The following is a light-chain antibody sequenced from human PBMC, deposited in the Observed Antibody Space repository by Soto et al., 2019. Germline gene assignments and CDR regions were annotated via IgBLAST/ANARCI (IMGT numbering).Light chain of an antibody. J-gene: IGLJ3*02. CDR3: QSYDTSRSGWV. Sequence: QSVLTQPPSVSGAPGQRVTISCTGSSSNIGAGYDVHWYQQLPGTAPRVLIYGNTNRPSGVPDRFSGSKSGTSASLAITGLQADDEAAYYCQSYDTSRSGWVFGGGTKLTVL. CDR1: SSNIGAGYD. CDR2: GNT. V-gene: IGLV1-40*01.